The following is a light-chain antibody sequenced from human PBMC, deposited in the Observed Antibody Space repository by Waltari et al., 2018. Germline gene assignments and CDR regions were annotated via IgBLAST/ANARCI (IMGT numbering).Light chain of an antibody. Sequence: QSALTQPASVSGSPGQSITISCSGTDSDVGAYDFVSWYQQHPGKAPHLIIYEVSNRPSRISHRFSASKSGNTASLTISGLQAEDEADYYCSSYTTSSAPGVFGTGTRVTVL. J-gene: IGLJ1*01. CDR3: SSYTTSSAPGV. V-gene: IGLV2-14*01. CDR2: EVS. CDR1: DSDVGAYDF.